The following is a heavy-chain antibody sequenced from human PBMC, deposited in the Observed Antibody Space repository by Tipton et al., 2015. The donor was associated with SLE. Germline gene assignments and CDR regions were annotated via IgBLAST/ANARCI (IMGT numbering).Heavy chain of an antibody. CDR2: IDHSRSV. J-gene: IGHJ4*02. CDR1: GGSFSDYW. CDR3: ARKSTSWSLYYFDY. D-gene: IGHD6-13*01. V-gene: IGHV4-34*01. Sequence: TLSLTCAVYGGSFSDYWWTWIRQPPGKGLEWIGEIDHSRSVNYNPSLKSRLTMSVDTSKNQFSLKLNSVTAADTAVYYCARKSTSWSLYYFDYWGQGTLVTVSS.